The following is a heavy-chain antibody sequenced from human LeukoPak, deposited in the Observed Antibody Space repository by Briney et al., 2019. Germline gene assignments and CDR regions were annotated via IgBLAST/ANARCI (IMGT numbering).Heavy chain of an antibody. D-gene: IGHD6-19*01. V-gene: IGHV3-74*01. J-gene: IGHJ4*02. CDR3: ARAGYSSGWYYFDY. CDR1: GFIFSTYG. CDR2: SKNDGRST. Sequence: PGRSLRLSCAASGFIFSTYGMHWVRHAPGKGLVWVSRSKNDGRSTSYADSVKGRFTISRDSAKNTLFLQMDSLRAEDTAVYYCARAGYSSGWYYFDYWGQGTLVTVSS.